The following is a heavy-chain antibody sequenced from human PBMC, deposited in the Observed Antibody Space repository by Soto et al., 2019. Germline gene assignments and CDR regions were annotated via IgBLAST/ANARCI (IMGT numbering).Heavy chain of an antibody. CDR1: GFTFSSYS. CDR3: ARLGIAVAGTGASLDDY. CDR2: ISSSSSYI. Sequence: GGSLRLACAASGFTFSSYSMNWVRQAPGKGLEWVSSISSSSSYIYYADSVKGRFTISRDNAKNSLYLQMNSLRAEDTAVYYCARLGIAVAGTGASLDDYWRQGTLVTVSS. D-gene: IGHD6-19*01. V-gene: IGHV3-21*01. J-gene: IGHJ4*02.